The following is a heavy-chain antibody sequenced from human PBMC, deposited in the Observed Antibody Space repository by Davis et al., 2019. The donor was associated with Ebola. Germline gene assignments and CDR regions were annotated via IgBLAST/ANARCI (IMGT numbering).Heavy chain of an antibody. CDR1: GYTFTTYG. J-gene: IGHJ4*02. V-gene: IGHV1-18*01. D-gene: IGHD2-21*01. Sequence: ASVKVSCKASGYTFTTYGITWVRQAPGQGLDWVGWLSPSKGDTTYKQKLQGRVTLTTDTSTSTAYMELRSLRSDDTAVYYCARGGGSTYSGIDHWGQGTLVTVSS. CDR2: LSPSKGDT. CDR3: ARGGGSTYSGIDH.